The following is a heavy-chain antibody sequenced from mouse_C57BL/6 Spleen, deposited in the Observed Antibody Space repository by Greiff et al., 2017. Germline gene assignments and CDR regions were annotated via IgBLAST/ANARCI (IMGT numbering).Heavy chain of an antibody. Sequence: EVQLQQSGPELVKPGASVQISCKASGYSFTDYNMNWVKQSNGKSLEWIGVINPKYGTNSSNQKFKGNATLTVDQSSSTASMQLNCLTSEDSAVSYCARPYYGKRGMAMDYWGQGTSVTVSS. D-gene: IGHD2-1*01. V-gene: IGHV1-39*01. CDR3: ARPYYGKRGMAMDY. CDR2: INPKYGTN. CDR1: GYSFTDYN. J-gene: IGHJ4*01.